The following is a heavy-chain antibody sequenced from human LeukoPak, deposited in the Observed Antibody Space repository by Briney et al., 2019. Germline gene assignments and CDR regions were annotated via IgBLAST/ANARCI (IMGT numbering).Heavy chain of an antibody. CDR2: INPNSGGT. Sequence: ASVKVSCKAPGYTFTGYYMHWVRQAPGQGLEWMGWINPNSGGTNYAQKFQGRVTMTRDTSISTAYMELSRLRSDDTAVYYCARLLWFGESQYYFDYWGQGTLVTVSS. D-gene: IGHD3-10*01. CDR3: ARLLWFGESQYYFDY. V-gene: IGHV1-2*02. J-gene: IGHJ4*02. CDR1: GYTFTGYY.